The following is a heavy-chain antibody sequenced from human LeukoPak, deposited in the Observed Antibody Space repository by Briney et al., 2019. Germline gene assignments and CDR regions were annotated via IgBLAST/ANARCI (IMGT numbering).Heavy chain of an antibody. Sequence: PSETLSLTCTVSGGSISSSSYYWGWIRQPPGKGLEWIGSIYYSGSTYYNPSLKSRVTISVDTSKNQFSLKLSSVTAADTAVYYCAREGKYGSSYYWGQGTLVTVSS. D-gene: IGHD3-10*01. CDR3: AREGKYGSSYY. CDR1: GGSISSSSYY. CDR2: IYYSGST. V-gene: IGHV4-39*02. J-gene: IGHJ4*02.